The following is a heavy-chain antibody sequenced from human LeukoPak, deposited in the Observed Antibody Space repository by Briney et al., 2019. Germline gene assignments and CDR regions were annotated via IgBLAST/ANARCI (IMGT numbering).Heavy chain of an antibody. J-gene: IGHJ5*02. Sequence: PSETLSLTCTVSGDFTSSSYWTWIRQPPGKGLDWIGYIYYSGSTNYNPFLKSRVTISLDRSKNQFSLRLTSVTAADTAVYYCARDEGGQWFDPWGQGNLVTVSS. CDR1: GDFTSSSY. CDR2: IYYSGST. V-gene: IGHV4-59*01. CDR3: ARDEGGQWFDP. D-gene: IGHD3-16*01.